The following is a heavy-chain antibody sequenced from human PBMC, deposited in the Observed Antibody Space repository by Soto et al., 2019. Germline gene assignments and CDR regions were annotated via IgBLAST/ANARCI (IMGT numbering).Heavy chain of an antibody. J-gene: IGHJ6*02. CDR2: IYPGDSDT. Sequence: PGELLKTSGKGLGSSFTSYWTGWVRKMPGKGLEWMGIIYPGDSDTRYSPSFQGQVTISADKSISTAYLQWSSLKASDTAMYYCARHEVDYYYYGMDVWGQGTTVTVSS. V-gene: IGHV5-51*01. CDR3: ARHEVDYYYYGMDV. CDR1: GSSFTSYW.